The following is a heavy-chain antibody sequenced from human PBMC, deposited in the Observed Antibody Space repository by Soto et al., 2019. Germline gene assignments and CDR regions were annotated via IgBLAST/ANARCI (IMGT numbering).Heavy chain of an antibody. D-gene: IGHD3-16*01. V-gene: IGHV1-18*01. J-gene: IGHJ4*02. Sequence: QVQLVQSGGEVKRPGASVRVSCKASGYTFSTYGISWVRQAPGQGLEWMGGISAYNGHTDYTEKLQGRVTMTTDTSTNTVSMELRSLRSDDTAVYYCARGGTWGARDFDYWGQGTLVTVSS. CDR1: GYTFSTYG. CDR2: ISAYNGHT. CDR3: ARGGTWGARDFDY.